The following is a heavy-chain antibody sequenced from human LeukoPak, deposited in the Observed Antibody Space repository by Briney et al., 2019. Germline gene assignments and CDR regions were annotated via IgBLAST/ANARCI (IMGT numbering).Heavy chain of an antibody. V-gene: IGHV3-74*01. D-gene: IGHD3-10*01. CDR3: ARVSTYYYGSGVDS. J-gene: IGHJ4*02. CDR1: GFTFSNYG. Sequence: GGSLRLSCAASGFTFSNYGIHWVRQAPGKGLVWVSHINSDGSNTTYADSVKGRFTISRDNAKNTLYLLVNSLRPEDTAVYYCARVSTYYYGSGVDSWGQGTLVTVSS. CDR2: INSDGSNT.